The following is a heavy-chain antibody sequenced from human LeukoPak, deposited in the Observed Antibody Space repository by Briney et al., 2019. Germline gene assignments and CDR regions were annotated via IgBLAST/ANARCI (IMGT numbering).Heavy chain of an antibody. J-gene: IGHJ1*01. CDR1: GDSISSGDYY. V-gene: IGHV4-30-4*08. D-gene: IGHD3-3*01. CDR2: LYYSGST. Sequence: PSETLSLTCTVSGDSISSGDYYWNWIRQPPGKGLEWIGYLYYSGSTYYNPSLKSRVTISVDTAKNQFSLKLSSVTAADTAVYYCARSPSRYDFWSGDPEYFQHWGQGTLVTVSS. CDR3: ARSPSRYDFWSGDPEYFQH.